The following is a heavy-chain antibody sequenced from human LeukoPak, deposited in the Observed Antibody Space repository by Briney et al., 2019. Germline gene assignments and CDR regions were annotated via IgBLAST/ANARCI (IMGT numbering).Heavy chain of an antibody. CDR1: GFTVSSNY. V-gene: IGHV3-53*01. CDR3: ARERLDDYGDSSFDY. D-gene: IGHD4-17*01. J-gene: IGHJ4*02. CDR2: IYSGGST. Sequence: GGSLRLSCAASGFTVSSNYMSWVRQAPGKGLEWVSVIYSGGSTYYADSVKGRFTISRDNSKNTLYLQVNSLRAEDTAVYYYARERLDDYGDSSFDYWGQGTLVTVSS.